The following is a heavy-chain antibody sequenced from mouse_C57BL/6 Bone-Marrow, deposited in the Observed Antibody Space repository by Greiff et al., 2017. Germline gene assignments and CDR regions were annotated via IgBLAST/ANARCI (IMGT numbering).Heavy chain of an antibody. CDR2: IDPEDGET. D-gene: IGHD1-1*01. V-gene: IGHV14-2*01. CDR1: GFNIKDYY. J-gene: IGHJ4*01. CDR3: ARPTVVADYAMDY. Sequence: DVKLQESGAELVKPGASVKLSCTASGFNIKDYYMHWVKQRTEQGLEWIGRIDPEDGETKYAPKFQGKATITADTSSNTAYLQLSSLTSEDTAVYYCARPTVVADYAMDYWGQGTSVTVSS.